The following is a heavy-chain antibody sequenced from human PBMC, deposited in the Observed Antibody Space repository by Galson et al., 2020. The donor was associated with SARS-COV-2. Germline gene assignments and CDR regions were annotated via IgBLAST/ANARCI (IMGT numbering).Heavy chain of an antibody. V-gene: IGHV3-33*01. CDR2: IWFAGSNK. J-gene: IGHJ4*02. Sequence: GESLKISCAASGFTFSTSGMHWVRQAPGKGLEWVAVIWFAGSNKFYADSVKGRFTISRDNSENTLYLQMNSLRAEDTAVYYCARNGDPLYYGSGTYYIFDYWGQGTLVTVSS. CDR1: GFTFSTSG. D-gene: IGHD3-10*01. CDR3: ARNGDPLYYGSGTYYIFDY.